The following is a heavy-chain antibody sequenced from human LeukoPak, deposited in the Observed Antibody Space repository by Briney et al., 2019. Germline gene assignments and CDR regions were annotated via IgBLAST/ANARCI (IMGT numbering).Heavy chain of an antibody. D-gene: IGHD2-8*01. CDR2: INPNSGGT. J-gene: IGHJ6*03. CDR1: GYTFTGYY. CDR3: AKDRCSNGIGCYYYYMDV. V-gene: IGHV1-2*02. Sequence: GASVKLSCKASGYTFTGYYMHWVRQAPGQGLEWMGWINPNSGGTNYAQKFQGRVTMTRDTSISTAYMELSRLRSDDTAVYYCAKDRCSNGIGCYYYYMDVWGKGTTVTISS.